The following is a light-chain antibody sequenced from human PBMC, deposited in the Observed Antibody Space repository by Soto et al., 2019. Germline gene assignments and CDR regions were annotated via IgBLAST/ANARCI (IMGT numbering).Light chain of an antibody. CDR2: EVS. Sequence: QSVLTQPPSASGSPGQSVTISCTGTSSDVSGYNYVSWYQQHPGKAPKLMIYEVSKRPSGVPDRFSGSKSGNTASLTVSGLQAEDEADYYCSSYAGSNFYVFGTGTKLTVL. CDR3: SSYAGSNFYV. CDR1: SSDVSGYNY. J-gene: IGLJ1*01. V-gene: IGLV2-8*01.